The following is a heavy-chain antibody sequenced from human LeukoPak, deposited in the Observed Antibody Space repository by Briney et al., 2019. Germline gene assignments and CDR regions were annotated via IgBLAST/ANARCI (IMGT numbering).Heavy chain of an antibody. Sequence: PGGSLRLSCAGSGFSFRSFGMHWVRQAPGKGLEWVAIIWYDGKNKYYADSVKGRFTISRDNSKNMLFLQMNSLRAEDTAVYYCARDPQYCSGGSCYSRYSFDYWGQGTLVTVSS. J-gene: IGHJ4*02. CDR2: IWYDGKNK. CDR1: GFSFRSFG. D-gene: IGHD2-15*01. CDR3: ARDPQYCSGGSCYSRYSFDY. V-gene: IGHV3-33*01.